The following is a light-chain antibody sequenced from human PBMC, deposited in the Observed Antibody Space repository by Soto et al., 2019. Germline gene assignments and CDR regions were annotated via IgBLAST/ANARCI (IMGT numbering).Light chain of an antibody. CDR2: ATS. CDR3: QQSFTTPP. Sequence: DIQMTQSPSSLSASVGDRVNITCRASQTVSSYLNWYQQKPGTVPKLLIYATSNLQSGVPSRFSGRGFGTDFTLTISSLQPEDFATYYCQQSFTTPPFGQGTRLEIK. CDR1: QTVSSY. V-gene: IGKV1-39*01. J-gene: IGKJ5*01.